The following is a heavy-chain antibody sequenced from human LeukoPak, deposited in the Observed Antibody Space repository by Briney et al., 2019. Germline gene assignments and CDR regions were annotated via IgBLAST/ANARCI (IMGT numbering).Heavy chain of an antibody. CDR1: GGSISSYY. CDR3: ARPPTATKWGPFDI. CDR2: IYYSGST. D-gene: IGHD4-17*01. J-gene: IGHJ3*02. Sequence: SETLSLTCTVSGGSISSYYWSWIRQPPGKGQEWIGYIYYSGSTYYNPSLKSRVTISVDTSKNQFSLKLSSVTAADTAVYYCARPPTATKWGPFDIWGQGTMVTVSS. V-gene: IGHV4-59*12.